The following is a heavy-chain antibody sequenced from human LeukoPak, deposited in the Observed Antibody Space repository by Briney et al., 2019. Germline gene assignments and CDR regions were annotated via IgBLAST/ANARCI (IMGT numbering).Heavy chain of an antibody. CDR1: GFTFSSYE. Sequence: GGSLRLSCAGSGFTFSSYEMNWVRQAPGKGLEWVSYISNSGSSIYYADSVKGRFTISRDNAKNSLYLQMNSLRAEDTAVYYGVRDQAKIGGGYYMDVWGKGTTVTVSS. D-gene: IGHD1-26*01. J-gene: IGHJ6*03. V-gene: IGHV3-48*03. CDR3: VRDQAKIGGGYYMDV. CDR2: ISNSGSSI.